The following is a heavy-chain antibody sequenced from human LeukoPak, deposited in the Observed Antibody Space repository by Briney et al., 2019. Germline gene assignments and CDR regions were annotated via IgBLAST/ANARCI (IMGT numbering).Heavy chain of an antibody. CDR2: INPNSGGT. Sequence: ASVKVSCKAPGYTFTGYYMHWVRQAPGQGLEWMGWINPNSGGTNYAQKFQGRVTMTRDTSISTAYMELSRLRSDDTAVYYCARVGYYDSSGYYLYWGQGTLVTVSS. CDR1: GYTFTGYY. D-gene: IGHD3-22*01. J-gene: IGHJ4*02. V-gene: IGHV1-2*02. CDR3: ARVGYYDSSGYYLY.